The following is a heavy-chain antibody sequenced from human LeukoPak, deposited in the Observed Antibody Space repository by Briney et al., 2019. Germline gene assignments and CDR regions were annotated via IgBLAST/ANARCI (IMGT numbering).Heavy chain of an antibody. CDR2: IYYSGST. J-gene: IGHJ4*02. D-gene: IGHD3-3*01. V-gene: IGHV4-59*06. Sequence: SETLSLTCTVSGGSISSYYWSWIRQPPGKGLEWIGYIYYSGSTYYNPSLKSRVTISVDTSKNQFSLKLSSVTAADTAVYYCARQFLDYDFWSGKENYFDYWGQGTLVTVSS. CDR3: ARQFLDYDFWSGKENYFDY. CDR1: GGSISSYY.